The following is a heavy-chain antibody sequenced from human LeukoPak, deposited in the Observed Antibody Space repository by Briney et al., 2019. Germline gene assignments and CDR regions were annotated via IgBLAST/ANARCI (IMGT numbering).Heavy chain of an antibody. CDR2: INPNSGGT. CDR3: ARESVVVYYDSSGVDH. D-gene: IGHD3-22*01. Sequence: GASVKVSCKASGYTFTGYYMHWVRQAPGQGLEWMGWINPNSGGTNYAQKFQGRVTMTRDTSISTAYMALSRLRSDDTAVYYCARESVVVYYDSSGVDHWGQGTLVTVSS. CDR1: GYTFTGYY. J-gene: IGHJ4*02. V-gene: IGHV1-2*02.